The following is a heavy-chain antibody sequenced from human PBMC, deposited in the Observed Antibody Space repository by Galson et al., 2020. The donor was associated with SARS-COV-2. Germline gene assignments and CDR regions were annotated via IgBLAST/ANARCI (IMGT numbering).Heavy chain of an antibody. Sequence: GESLKISCAASGFTFSGSAMHWVRQASGKGLEWVGRIRSKANSYATAYAASVKGRFTISRDDSKNTAYLQMNSLKTEDTAVYYCTRLEYSGGYNDYWGQGTLVTVSS. D-gene: IGHD1-26*01. V-gene: IGHV3-73*01. CDR2: IRSKANSYAT. CDR1: GFTFSGSA. CDR3: TRLEYSGGYNDY. J-gene: IGHJ4*02.